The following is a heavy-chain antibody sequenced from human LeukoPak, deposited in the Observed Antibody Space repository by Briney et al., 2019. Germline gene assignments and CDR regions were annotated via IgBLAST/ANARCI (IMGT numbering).Heavy chain of an antibody. CDR3: ARGPPRWSKRGPAFDI. D-gene: IGHD4-23*01. J-gene: IGHJ3*02. CDR2: INHSGST. Sequence: PSETLSLTCAVYGGSFSGYYWSCIRQHPGKGLEWIGEINHSGSTNYNPSLKSRVTISVDTSKNQFSLKLSSVTAADTAVYYCARGPPRWSKRGPAFDIWGQGTMVTVSS. V-gene: IGHV4-34*01. CDR1: GGSFSGYY.